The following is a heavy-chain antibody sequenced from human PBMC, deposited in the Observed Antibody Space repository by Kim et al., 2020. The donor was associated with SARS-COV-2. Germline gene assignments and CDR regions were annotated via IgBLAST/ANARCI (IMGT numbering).Heavy chain of an antibody. D-gene: IGHD3-22*01. V-gene: IGHV4-34*01. CDR2: INHSGST. CDR3: ARFLYYYDSSGYYPDLDY. J-gene: IGHJ4*01. CDR1: GGSFSGYY. Sequence: SETLSLTCAVYGGSFSGYYWSWIRQPPGKGLEWIGEINHSGSTNYNPSLKSRVTISVDTSKNQFSLKLSSVTAADTAVYYCARFLYYYDSSGYYPDLDY.